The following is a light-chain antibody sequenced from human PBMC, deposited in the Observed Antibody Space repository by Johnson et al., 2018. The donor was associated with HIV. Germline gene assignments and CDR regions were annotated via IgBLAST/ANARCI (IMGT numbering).Light chain of an antibody. V-gene: IGLV1-51*02. CDR2: ANN. CDR3: GTWDSSLSAGNV. Sequence: QSVLTQPPSVSAAPGQKVTISCSGSSSNIGNNFVSWYQQLPGTAPKLLIYANNKRPSGIADRFSGSKSGTSATLGITGLQTGDEADYYCGTWDSSLSAGNVFGTGTKVTVL. J-gene: IGLJ1*01. CDR1: SSNIGNNF.